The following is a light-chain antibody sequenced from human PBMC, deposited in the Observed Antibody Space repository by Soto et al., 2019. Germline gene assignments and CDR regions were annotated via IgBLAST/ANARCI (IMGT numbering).Light chain of an antibody. V-gene: IGKV3-20*01. Sequence: EIVFTQSPVTLSLSPGERATLSCRASQSVSGSYLAWYQQKPGQAPRLLIYGASSRATGIPDRFSGSGSGTDFTLTISRLEPEDFAVYYCQQYGSSLPWTFGQGTKVDIK. J-gene: IGKJ1*01. CDR2: GAS. CDR3: QQYGSSLPWT. CDR1: QSVSGSY.